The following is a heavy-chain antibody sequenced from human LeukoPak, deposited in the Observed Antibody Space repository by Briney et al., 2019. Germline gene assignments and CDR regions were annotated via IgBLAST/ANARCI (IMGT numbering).Heavy chain of an antibody. Sequence: GGSLRLSCVASGFTFSNYWMLWVRHAPGKGLMWVSLISTDGKSTRYAESVKGRFTISRDNAKRSLYLQISSLRAEDTAMYYCARAGVASPDRWWYDSWGQGTLVAVSS. D-gene: IGHD2-15*01. CDR1: GFTFSNYW. CDR2: ISTDGKST. J-gene: IGHJ5*02. V-gene: IGHV3-74*01. CDR3: ARAGVASPDRWWYDS.